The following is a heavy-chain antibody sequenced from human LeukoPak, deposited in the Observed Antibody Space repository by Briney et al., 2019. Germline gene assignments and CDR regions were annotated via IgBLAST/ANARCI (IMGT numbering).Heavy chain of an antibody. J-gene: IGHJ4*02. CDR1: GYTFTGYY. CDR3: AVLMVYARGVDY. Sequence: ASVKVSCKASGYTFTGYYMHWVRQAPGQGLEWMGRINPNSGGTNYAQKFQGRVTMTRDTSISTAYMELGRLRSDDTGVYYCAVLMVYARGVDYWGQGTLVTVSS. CDR2: INPNSGGT. D-gene: IGHD2-8*01. V-gene: IGHV1-2*05.